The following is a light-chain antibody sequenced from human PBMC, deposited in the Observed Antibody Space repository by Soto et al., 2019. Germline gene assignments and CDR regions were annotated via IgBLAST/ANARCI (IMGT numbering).Light chain of an antibody. CDR2: GVS. J-gene: IGKJ4*01. CDR3: QQSNNWPPLT. V-gene: IGKV3-15*01. CDR1: QSVAGN. Sequence: EIVFTQSPSTLSVSPGETATLSCRASQSVAGNLAWYQQKPGQPPRLLIYGVSTRATGVPARFSGSGSETDFSLTISSLQIEDFALYYCQQSNNWPPLTFGGGTKVDIK.